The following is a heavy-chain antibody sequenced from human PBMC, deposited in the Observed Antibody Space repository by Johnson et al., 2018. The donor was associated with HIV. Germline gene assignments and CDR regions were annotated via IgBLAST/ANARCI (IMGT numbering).Heavy chain of an antibody. CDR2: IWYDGSNK. J-gene: IGHJ3*02. Sequence: QVQLVESGGGVVQPGRSLRLSCAASGFTFSNYGMHWVRQTPGKGLEWVAVIWYDGSNKYYADSVKGRFTISRDNSENTLYLQMNSLRAEDTAVYYCAKDRGLSAFDIWGQGTMVTVSS. D-gene: IGHD3-10*01. V-gene: IGHV3-33*06. CDR3: AKDRGLSAFDI. CDR1: GFTFSNYG.